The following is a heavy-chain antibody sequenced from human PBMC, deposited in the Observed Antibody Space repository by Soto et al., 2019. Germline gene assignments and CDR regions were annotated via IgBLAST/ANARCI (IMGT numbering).Heavy chain of an antibody. V-gene: IGHV3-11*05. Sequence: PGGSLRLSCAASGFTFSDYYMSWMREAPGKGLEWVSYISSSSSYTNYADSVKGRFTISRDNAKNSLYLQMNSLRAEDTAVYYCAREDSSSLSWFDPWGQGTLVTVSS. CDR1: GFTFSDYY. CDR2: ISSSSSYT. D-gene: IGHD6-13*01. CDR3: AREDSSSLSWFDP. J-gene: IGHJ5*02.